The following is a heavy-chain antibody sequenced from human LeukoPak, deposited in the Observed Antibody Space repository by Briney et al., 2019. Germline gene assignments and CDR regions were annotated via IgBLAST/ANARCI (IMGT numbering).Heavy chain of an antibody. CDR3: ARDWGVVVPAADQPYNWFDP. Sequence: ASVKVSCKSSAYTFTSYYMHLVRQAPGPGLEWMGIINPSGGSTSYAQKFQGRVTMTRDTSTSTVYMELSSLRSEDTAVYYCARDWGVVVPAADQPYNWFDPWGQGTLVTVSS. J-gene: IGHJ5*02. V-gene: IGHV1-46*01. CDR1: AYTFTSYY. CDR2: INPSGGST. D-gene: IGHD2-2*01.